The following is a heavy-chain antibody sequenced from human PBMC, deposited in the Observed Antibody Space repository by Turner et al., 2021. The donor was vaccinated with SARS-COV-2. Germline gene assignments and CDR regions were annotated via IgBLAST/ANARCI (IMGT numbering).Heavy chain of an antibody. CDR2: ISPNSGGT. D-gene: IGHD3-22*01. Sequence: QVQLVQSGAELKKPGASVKVSCTTSGYTFTDYYIHWVRQAPGQGLEWIGLISPNSGGTYDARKFQGWVTMTRDTSVSVVYLERSRLKSDDTAVYYCARVAFDISPDAFDIWGQGTMVTVSS. J-gene: IGHJ3*02. V-gene: IGHV1-2*04. CDR1: GYTFTDYY. CDR3: ARVAFDISPDAFDI.